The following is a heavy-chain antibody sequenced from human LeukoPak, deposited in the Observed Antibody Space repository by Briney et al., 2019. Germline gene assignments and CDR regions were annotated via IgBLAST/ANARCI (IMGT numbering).Heavy chain of an antibody. CDR2: IKQDGSEK. Sequence: PGGSLRLSCAASGFTFSSYWMSWVRQAPGKGLEWVANIKQDGSEKYYVDSVKGRFTISRDNAKNSLYLQMNSLRAEDTAVYYCARVGMYCSSTSCYLYYYYMDVWGKGTTVTISS. CDR1: GFTFSSYW. J-gene: IGHJ6*03. CDR3: ARVGMYCSSTSCYLYYYYMDV. V-gene: IGHV3-7*01. D-gene: IGHD2-2*01.